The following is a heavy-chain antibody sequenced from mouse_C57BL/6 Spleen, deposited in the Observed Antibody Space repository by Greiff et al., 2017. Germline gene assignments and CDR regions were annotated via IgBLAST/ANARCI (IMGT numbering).Heavy chain of an antibody. Sequence: LQESGAELVKPGASVKLSCKASGYTFTEYTIHWVKQRSGQGLEWIGWFYPGSGSIKYNEKFKDKATLTADKSSSTVYMELSSLTSEDSAVYFCARHEVVTTVVAEGPYAMDYWGQGTSVTVSS. D-gene: IGHD1-1*01. CDR2: FYPGSGSI. CDR3: ARHEVVTTVVAEGPYAMDY. CDR1: GYTFTEYT. V-gene: IGHV1-62-2*01. J-gene: IGHJ4*01.